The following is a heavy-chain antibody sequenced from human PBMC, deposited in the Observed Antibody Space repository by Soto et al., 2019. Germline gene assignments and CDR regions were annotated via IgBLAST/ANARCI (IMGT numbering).Heavy chain of an antibody. CDR1: GGSVSSGSYY. V-gene: IGHV4-61*01. CDR2: IYYSGST. Sequence: VQLQESGPGLVKPSETLSLTCTVSGGSVSSGSYYWSWIRQPPGKGLEWIGYIYYSGSTNYNPSLKSRVTISVDTSKNQFSLKLSSVTAADTAVYYCARVPATVTTRKGWYFDLWGRGTLVTVSS. D-gene: IGHD4-17*01. CDR3: ARVPATVTTRKGWYFDL. J-gene: IGHJ2*01.